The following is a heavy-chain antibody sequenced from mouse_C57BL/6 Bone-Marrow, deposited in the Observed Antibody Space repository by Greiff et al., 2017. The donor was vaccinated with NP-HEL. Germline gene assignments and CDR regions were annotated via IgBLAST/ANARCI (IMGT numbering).Heavy chain of an antibody. CDR1: GFTFSDYG. V-gene: IGHV5-17*01. CDR2: ISSGSSTI. Sequence: EVKLVESGGGLVKPGGSLKLSCAASGFTFSDYGMHWVRQAPEKGLEWVAYISSGSSTIYYADTVKGRFTISRDNAKNTLFLQMTSLRSEDTAMYYCASLNYYGSSPHFDVWGTGTTVTVSS. D-gene: IGHD1-1*01. CDR3: ASLNYYGSSPHFDV. J-gene: IGHJ1*03.